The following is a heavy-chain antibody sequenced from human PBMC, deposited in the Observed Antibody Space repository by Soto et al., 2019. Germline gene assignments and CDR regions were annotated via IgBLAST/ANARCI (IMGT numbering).Heavy chain of an antibody. Sequence: QVQLQESGPGLVKPSQTLSLTCTVSGGSISSGGYYWSWIRQHPGKGLEWIGYIYYSGSTYYNPSLKSQVTISVDTSKNQFSLKLSSVTAADTAVYYCARTGERWILGYYLDYWGQGTLVTVSS. V-gene: IGHV4-31*01. J-gene: IGHJ4*02. D-gene: IGHD2-2*03. CDR1: GGSISSGGYY. CDR3: ARTGERWILGYYLDY. CDR2: IYYSGST.